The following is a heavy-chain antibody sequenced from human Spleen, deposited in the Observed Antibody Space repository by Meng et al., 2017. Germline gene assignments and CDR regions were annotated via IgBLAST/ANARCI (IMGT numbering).Heavy chain of an antibody. D-gene: IGHD5-24*01. J-gene: IGHJ4*02. CDR3: ARGQHRWLHYVCFDY. V-gene: IGHV3-30*01. Sequence: VRQVEGWGGVGQQGRAPVSSCAASCLNFRCYAVHWFRKAPGKGLEWVAIKSYDGSNKYYADSVKGRFTISIDNSKNTLYLQMDSLRAEDTAVYYCARGQHRWLHYVCFDYWGQGTLVTVSS. CDR1: CLNFRCYA. CDR2: KSYDGSNK.